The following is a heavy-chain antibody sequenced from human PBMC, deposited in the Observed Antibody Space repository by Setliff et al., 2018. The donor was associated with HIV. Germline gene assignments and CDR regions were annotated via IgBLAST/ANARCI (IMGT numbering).Heavy chain of an antibody. V-gene: IGHV1-8*01. CDR3: ARGYCSSTSCYGIYYFDN. Sequence: ASVKVSCKASGYNFTSHDINWVRQAPGQGLEWMGWMNPKSGNTGYARKFQGSVTMTRKTSISTAYMELRSLRSDDTAVYYCARGYCSSTSCYGIYYFDNWGQGTPVTVSS. CDR1: GYNFTSHD. J-gene: IGHJ4*02. D-gene: IGHD2-2*01. CDR2: MNPKSGNT.